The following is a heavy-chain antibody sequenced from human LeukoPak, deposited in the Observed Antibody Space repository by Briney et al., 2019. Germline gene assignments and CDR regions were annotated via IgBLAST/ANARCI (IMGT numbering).Heavy chain of an antibody. Sequence: ASVKVSCKASGYTFTSYYMHWVRQAPGQGLEWMGIINPSGGSTSYAQKFQGRVTMTRDTSTSTVYMELSSLRSEATAVYYCARSYDYVWGSYRPSFDYWGQGTLVTVSS. V-gene: IGHV1-46*01. D-gene: IGHD3-16*02. CDR2: INPSGGST. J-gene: IGHJ4*02. CDR1: GYTFTSYY. CDR3: ARSYDYVWGSYRPSFDY.